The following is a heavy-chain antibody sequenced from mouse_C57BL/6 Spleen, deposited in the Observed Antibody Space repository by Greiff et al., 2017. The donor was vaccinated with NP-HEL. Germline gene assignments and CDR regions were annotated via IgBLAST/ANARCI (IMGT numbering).Heavy chain of an antibody. CDR1: GFTFSDYG. J-gene: IGHJ2*01. CDR2: ISSGSSTI. V-gene: IGHV5-17*01. Sequence: EVKLMESGGGLVKPGGSLKLSCAASGFTFSDYGMHWVRQAPEKGLEWVAYISSGSSTIYYADTVKGRFTISRDNAKNTLFLQMTSLRSEETAMYYCARTGFDYWGQGTTLTVSS. CDR3: ARTGFDY.